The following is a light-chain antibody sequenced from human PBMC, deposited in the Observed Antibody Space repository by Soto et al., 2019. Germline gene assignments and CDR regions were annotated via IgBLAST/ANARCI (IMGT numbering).Light chain of an antibody. J-gene: IGKJ1*01. CDR1: QSLVYIDGNTY. V-gene: IGKV2-30*01. Sequence: DVMLTQSPLSLPVTLGQPSSISCRSSQSLVYIDGNTYLSWFQLRPGQAPRRLIYKISNRDSGVPDRFSGSGSGTDFTLRISRVEAEDVGVYYCMQGTHWPPWTFGQGTKVDIK. CDR3: MQGTHWPPWT. CDR2: KIS.